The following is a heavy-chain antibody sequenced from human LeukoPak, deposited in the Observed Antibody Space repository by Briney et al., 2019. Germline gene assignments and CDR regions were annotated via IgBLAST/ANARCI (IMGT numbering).Heavy chain of an antibody. CDR1: GYTFTGYY. D-gene: IGHD2-2*02. Sequence: ASVKVSCKASGYTFTGYYMHWVRQAPGQGLEWMGWINPNSGGTNYAQKFQGRVTMTRDTSISTAYMELSRLRSDDTAVYYCARVVACSSTSCYIGDSGWFDPWGQGTLVTVSS. CDR3: ARVVACSSTSCYIGDSGWFDP. V-gene: IGHV1-2*02. J-gene: IGHJ5*02. CDR2: INPNSGGT.